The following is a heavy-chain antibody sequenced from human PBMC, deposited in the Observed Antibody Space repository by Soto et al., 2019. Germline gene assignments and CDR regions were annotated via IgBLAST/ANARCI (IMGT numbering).Heavy chain of an antibody. D-gene: IGHD4-17*01. J-gene: IGHJ4*02. V-gene: IGHV3-23*01. Sequence: PGGSLRLSCAASGFTFSSYAMSWVRQAPGKGLEWVSAISGSGGSTYYADSVKGRFTISRDNSKNTLYLQINSLRAEDTAVYYCAKDGEYYGGAYYFDYWGQGTLVTVSS. CDR2: ISGSGGST. CDR1: GFTFSSYA. CDR3: AKDGEYYGGAYYFDY.